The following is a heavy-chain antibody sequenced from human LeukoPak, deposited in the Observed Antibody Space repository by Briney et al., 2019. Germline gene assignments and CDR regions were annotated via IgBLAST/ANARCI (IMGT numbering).Heavy chain of an antibody. V-gene: IGHV3-23*01. D-gene: IGHD6-6*01. CDR2: ISSSGDIT. Sequence: GGSLRLSCAASGFTFTSHGMNWVRQAPGKGLEWVSGISSSGDITYYADSVKGRFTISRDNSKNTLYLQMNSLRAEDTAVYYCAKDLVAARGYWGQGTLVTVSS. J-gene: IGHJ4*02. CDR3: AKDLVAARGY. CDR1: GFTFTSHG.